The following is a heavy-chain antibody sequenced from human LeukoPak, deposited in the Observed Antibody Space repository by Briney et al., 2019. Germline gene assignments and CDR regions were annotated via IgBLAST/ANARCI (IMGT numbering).Heavy chain of an antibody. CDR1: GFTFDDYA. Sequence: GGSLRLSCAASGFTFDDYAMHWVRQAPGKGLEWVSLITGDGGSTYYADSMEGRFTISRENSKNSLYLQMNRLRTEDTALYYCAKGYCSGGSCYYFDYWGQGTLVTVSS. CDR2: ITGDGGST. D-gene: IGHD2-15*01. J-gene: IGHJ4*02. CDR3: AKGYCSGGSCYYFDY. V-gene: IGHV3-43*02.